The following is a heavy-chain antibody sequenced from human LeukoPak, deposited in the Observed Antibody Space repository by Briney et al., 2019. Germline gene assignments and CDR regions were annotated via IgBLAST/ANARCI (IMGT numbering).Heavy chain of an antibody. Sequence: SETLSLTCTVSGGSISSYYWSWIRQPPGKGLEWIGYIYYSGSTNYNPSLKSRVTIPVDTSKNQFSLKLSSVTAADTAVYYCARGAAAGPSRYPRSTQDVDYWGQGTLVTVSS. CDR1: GGSISSYY. J-gene: IGHJ4*02. D-gene: IGHD6-13*01. CDR3: ARGAAAGPSRYPRSTQDVDY. CDR2: IYYSGST. V-gene: IGHV4-59*01.